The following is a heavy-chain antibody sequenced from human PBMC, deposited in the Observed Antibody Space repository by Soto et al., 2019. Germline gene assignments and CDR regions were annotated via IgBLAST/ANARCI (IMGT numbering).Heavy chain of an antibody. CDR3: ARGLCRVRATFGR. D-gene: IGHD2-15*01. Sequence: ASVKVSCKVFGYTLSELSFHWVRQAPGKGLEWMATFDPEVGERIYAQKFQGRVTMTEDTSTDTASMEVSGLKSEDPPVHYCARGLCRVRATFGRWGQGPRVTVSS. CDR2: FDPEVGER. V-gene: IGHV1-24*01. J-gene: IGHJ4*02. CDR1: GYTLSELS.